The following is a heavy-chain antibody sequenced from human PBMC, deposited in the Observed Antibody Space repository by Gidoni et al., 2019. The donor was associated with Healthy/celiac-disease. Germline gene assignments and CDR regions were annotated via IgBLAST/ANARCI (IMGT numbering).Heavy chain of an antibody. CDR3: ANDYGPGREGSKERATFAFDI. J-gene: IGHJ3*02. V-gene: IGHV3-30*18. CDR1: GFTFSSYG. Sequence: QVQLVESGGGVVQPGRSLRLSCAASGFTFSSYGLHWVRQAPGKGLEWVAVISYDGSNKYYADSVKGRFTISRDNSKNTLYLQMNSLRAEDTAVYYCANDYGPGREGSKERATFAFDIWGQGTMVTVSS. D-gene: IGHD4-17*01. CDR2: ISYDGSNK.